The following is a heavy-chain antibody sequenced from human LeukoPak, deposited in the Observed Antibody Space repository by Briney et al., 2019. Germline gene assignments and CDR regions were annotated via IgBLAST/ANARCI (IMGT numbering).Heavy chain of an antibody. V-gene: IGHV4-59*01. CDR1: GGSISSYY. J-gene: IGHJ4*02. CDR2: IYYSGST. CDR3: ASGYSSSWYDY. D-gene: IGHD6-13*01. Sequence: SETLSLTCTVSGGSISSYYWSWIRQPPGKGLEWIGYIYYSGSTNYNPSLKSRVTISVDTSKNQFSLKLSSVTAADTAVYHCASGYSSSWYDYWGQGTLVTVSS.